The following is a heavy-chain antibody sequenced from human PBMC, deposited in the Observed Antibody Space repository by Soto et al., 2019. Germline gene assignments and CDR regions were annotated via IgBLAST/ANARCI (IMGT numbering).Heavy chain of an antibody. Sequence: EVQLLESGGGLVQPGGSLSDACAASGFTFSSYAMSWVRQAPGKGLEWVSAISGSGGSTYYADSVKGRFTISRDNSKNTLYLQMNSLGAEDTAVYYCAKEESILTGYGYYSDYWGQGTLVTVSS. D-gene: IGHD3-9*01. J-gene: IGHJ4*02. CDR1: GFTFSSYA. V-gene: IGHV3-23*01. CDR2: ISGSGGST. CDR3: AKEESILTGYGYYSDY.